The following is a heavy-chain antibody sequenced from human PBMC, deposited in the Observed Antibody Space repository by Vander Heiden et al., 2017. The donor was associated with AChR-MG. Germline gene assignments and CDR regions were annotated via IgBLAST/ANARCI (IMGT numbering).Heavy chain of an antibody. Sequence: EVQLVESGGGLVQPGGSLRTSGAACGSHSRPYWMSWARQAPWKGLEWVANIHLNGTKKDYVDSVKGRFTISRDNAKNILYLQMNSLRADDTAVYYWARDGGSTSNCPPEYFRHWEQGTLVTVS. V-gene: IGHV3-7*01. CDR1: GSHSRPYW. CDR3: ARDGGSTSNCPPEYFRH. J-gene: IGHJ1*01. D-gene: IGHD2-15*01. CDR2: IHLNGTKK.